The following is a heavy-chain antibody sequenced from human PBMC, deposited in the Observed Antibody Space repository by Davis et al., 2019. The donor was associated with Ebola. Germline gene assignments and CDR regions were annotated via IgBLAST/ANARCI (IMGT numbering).Heavy chain of an antibody. Sequence: GESLKISCAASGFTFSSYGMHWVRQAPGKGLEWVAVIWYDGSNKYYADSVKGRFTISRDNSKNTLYLQMNSLRAEDTAVYYCARGSWYYDFWSGYWDWFDPWGQGTLVTVSS. CDR3: ARGSWYYDFWSGYWDWFDP. CDR2: IWYDGSNK. J-gene: IGHJ5*02. CDR1: GFTFSSYG. V-gene: IGHV3-33*01. D-gene: IGHD3-3*01.